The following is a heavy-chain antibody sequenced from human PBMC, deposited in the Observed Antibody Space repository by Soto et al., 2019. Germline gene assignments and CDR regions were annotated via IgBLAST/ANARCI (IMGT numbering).Heavy chain of an antibody. Sequence: VGSLRLSCAAPGFNFNIHALHWIRQAPGEGLEWVAVMSPGGNSQYYADSVKGRFTISRDTSKSTLYLQMTSLRPEDTAVYYCASGAAFYYDTSRYWGQGTLVTVSS. CDR3: ASGAAFYYDTSRY. D-gene: IGHD3-22*01. CDR1: GFNFNIHA. CDR2: MSPGGNSQ. J-gene: IGHJ4*02. V-gene: IGHV3-30-3*01.